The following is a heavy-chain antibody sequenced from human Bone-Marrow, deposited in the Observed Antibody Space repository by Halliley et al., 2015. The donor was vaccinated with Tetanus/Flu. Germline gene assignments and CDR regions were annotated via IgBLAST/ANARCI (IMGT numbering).Heavy chain of an antibody. D-gene: IGHD3-22*01. Sequence: TTTTDTDYGDSVKGRFTIPRDKAKNSLYLQMNSLRVEDTAVYFCARTYYDSGGWDLVSFAYWGQGTLVTVSS. CDR3: ARTYYDSGGWDLVSFAY. V-gene: IGHV3-11*03. J-gene: IGHJ4*02. CDR2: TTTTDT.